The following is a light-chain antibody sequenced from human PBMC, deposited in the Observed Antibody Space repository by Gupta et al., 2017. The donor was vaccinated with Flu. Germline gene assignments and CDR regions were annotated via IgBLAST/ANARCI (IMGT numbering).Light chain of an antibody. CDR1: SSNVGSYNL. J-gene: IGLJ3*02. CDR3: CSDAADDGV. Sequence: HSALTQPASVSGSPGQSITISCTGTSSNVGSYNLVSWYQQHPGKAPKLMIYEDNKRPAGVSHRFSASRSDNTASLTVSGLQADDDDYYYCCSDAADDGVFGGGTKLTVL. CDR2: EDN. V-gene: IGLV2-23*01.